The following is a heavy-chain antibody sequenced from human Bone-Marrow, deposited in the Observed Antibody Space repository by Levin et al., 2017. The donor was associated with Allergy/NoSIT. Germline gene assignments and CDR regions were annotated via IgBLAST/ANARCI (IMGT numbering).Heavy chain of an antibody. CDR2: IYPGDSES. J-gene: IGHJ4*02. Sequence: LGESLKISCKGSGYSFPSYWIAWVRQVPGKGLEWMGIIYPGDSESRYSPSFQGQVTISADKSISTAYLQWSSLKASDSAMYYCATHEGPATSAGTGDYWGQGTLVTVSS. CDR1: GYSFPSYW. V-gene: IGHV5-51*01. CDR3: ATHEGPATSAGTGDY. D-gene: IGHD6-13*01.